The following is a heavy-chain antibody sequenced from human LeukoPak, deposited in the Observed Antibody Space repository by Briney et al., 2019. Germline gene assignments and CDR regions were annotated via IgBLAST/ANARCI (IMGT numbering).Heavy chain of an antibody. J-gene: IGHJ4*02. Sequence: GGSLRLSCAASGFTFSSYGMNWVRQAPGKGLEWVSYISSSSSIVDYADSVKGRFTISRDNAENSLYLQMNSLRAEDTAVYYCARVREYNSPYFDYWGQGTLVTVSS. V-gene: IGHV3-48*04. CDR3: ARVREYNSPYFDY. CDR1: GFTFSSYG. D-gene: IGHD6-6*01. CDR2: ISSSSSIV.